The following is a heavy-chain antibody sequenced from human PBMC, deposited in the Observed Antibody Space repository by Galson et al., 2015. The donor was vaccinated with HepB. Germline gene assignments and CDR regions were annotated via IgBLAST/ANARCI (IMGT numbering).Heavy chain of an antibody. Sequence: SLRLSCAASGFTFSSYSMNWVRQAPGKGLEWVSYISSSSSTIYYADSVKGRFTISRDNAKNSLYLQMNSLRAEDTAVYYCASQGDDSSSWYGETTYYYYYGMDVWGQGTTVTVSS. CDR3: ASQGDDSSSWYGETTYYYYYGMDV. V-gene: IGHV3-48*04. J-gene: IGHJ6*02. CDR1: GFTFSSYS. D-gene: IGHD6-13*01. CDR2: ISSSSSTI.